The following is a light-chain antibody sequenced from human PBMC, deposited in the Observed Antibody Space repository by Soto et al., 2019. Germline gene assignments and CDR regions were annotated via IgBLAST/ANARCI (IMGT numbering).Light chain of an antibody. CDR2: DVS. Sequence: QSALTQPASVSGSPGQSITISCTGTSSDIGRYNYVSWYQQHPGKAPKLIIYDVSDRPSGISNRFSGSKSGNTASLTISGLRAEDEADYYCSSYTSSNSLVIFAGGTQLTVL. J-gene: IGLJ2*01. CDR3: SSYTSSNSLVI. CDR1: SSDIGRYNY. V-gene: IGLV2-14*01.